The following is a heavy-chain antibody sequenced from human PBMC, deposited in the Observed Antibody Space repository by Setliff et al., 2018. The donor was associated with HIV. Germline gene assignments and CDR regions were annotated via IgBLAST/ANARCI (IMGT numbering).Heavy chain of an antibody. CDR1: GYRFSSYW. J-gene: IGHJ1*01. Sequence: PGESLKISCKGSGYRFSSYWIAWVRQMPGKGLEWMGIIYPGDSDTRYSPSFQGQVTISADKSISTTYLQWSSLKASDTAIYYCATSDYGGDSGHFQHWGQGTLVTVSS. CDR2: IYPGDSDT. D-gene: IGHD4-17*01. CDR3: ATSDYGGDSGHFQH. V-gene: IGHV5-51*01.